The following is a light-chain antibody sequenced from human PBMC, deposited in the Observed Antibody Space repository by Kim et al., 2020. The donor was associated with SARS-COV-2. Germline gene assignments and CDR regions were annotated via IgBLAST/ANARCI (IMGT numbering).Light chain of an antibody. CDR2: YNT. V-gene: IGLV3-21*04. CDR3: QVWGRSSDYVF. Sequence: SYELTQPPSVSVAPGKTARITCGGNDIGTKSVHWYQARPGQAPVMVIYYNTDRPSGIPERVSGSNSGNTATLTISGVEAGDEADYYCQVWGRSSDYVFFG. CDR1: DIGTKS. J-gene: IGLJ1*01.